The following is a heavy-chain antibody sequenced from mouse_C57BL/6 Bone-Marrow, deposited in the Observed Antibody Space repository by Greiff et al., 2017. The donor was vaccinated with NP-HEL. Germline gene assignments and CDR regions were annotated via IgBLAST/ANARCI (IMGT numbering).Heavy chain of an antibody. CDR3: ARPGGYYIWFAY. Sequence: EVQVVESGGGLVKPGGSLKLSCAASGFTFSDYGMHWVRQAPEKGLEWVAYISSGSSTIYYADTVKGRFTISRDNAKNTLCLQMTSLRSEDTAMYYCARPGGYYIWFAYWGQGTLVTVSA. D-gene: IGHD2-3*01. V-gene: IGHV5-17*01. J-gene: IGHJ3*01. CDR2: ISSGSSTI. CDR1: GFTFSDYG.